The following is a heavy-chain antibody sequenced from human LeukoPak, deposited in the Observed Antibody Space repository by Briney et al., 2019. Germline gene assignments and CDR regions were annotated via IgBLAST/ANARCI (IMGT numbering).Heavy chain of an antibody. D-gene: IGHD3-10*01. CDR1: GFIFSSSY. CDR2: IYTGGNT. V-gene: IGHV3-53*01. J-gene: IGHJ5*01. Sequence: GGSLRLSCAASGFIFSSSYMSWVRQAPGKELEWVSVIYTGGNTYYADSVKGRFTISRDDSKNTLYLQMNSLRAEDTAVYYCARARGYSWIDSWGQGTLVTVSS. CDR3: ARARGYSWIDS.